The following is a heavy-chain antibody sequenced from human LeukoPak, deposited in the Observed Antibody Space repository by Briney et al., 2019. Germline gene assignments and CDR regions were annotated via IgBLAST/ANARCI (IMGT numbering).Heavy chain of an antibody. J-gene: IGHJ4*02. Sequence: PGGSLRLSCAASGFTFSSYGMHWVRQAPGKGLEWVAFIRYDGSNEYYADSVKGRFTISRDNSKNTLYLQMNSLRAEDTAVYYCAKDLLYSDVWGSYRPNPLDYWGQGTLVTVSS. CDR2: IRYDGSNE. V-gene: IGHV3-30*02. CDR1: GFTFSSYG. D-gene: IGHD3-16*02. CDR3: AKDLLYSDVWGSYRPNPLDY.